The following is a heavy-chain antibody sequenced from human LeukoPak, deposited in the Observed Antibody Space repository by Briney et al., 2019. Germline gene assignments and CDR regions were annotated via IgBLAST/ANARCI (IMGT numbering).Heavy chain of an antibody. CDR1: GFTFSDYN. CDR3: VRAYSRGYSDDFDY. D-gene: IGHD6-25*01. V-gene: IGHV3-11*01. Sequence: GGSLRLSCAASGFTFSDYNMSWFRQAPGKGLEWLSYISGDNGSIYYADSVRGRFTISRDNAKNSLYLQVNSLRGEDTAVYYCVRAYSRGYSDDFDYWGQETLVTVSS. CDR2: ISGDNGSI. J-gene: IGHJ4*02.